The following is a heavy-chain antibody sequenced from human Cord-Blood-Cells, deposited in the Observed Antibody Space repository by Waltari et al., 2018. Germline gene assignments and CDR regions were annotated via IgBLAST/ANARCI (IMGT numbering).Heavy chain of an antibody. CDR2: INRDGSST. D-gene: IGHD1-1*01. CDR1: GFTFSSYW. V-gene: IGHV3-74*01. Sequence: EVQLVESGGGLVQPGGSLRLSCAASGFTFSSYWMHWVRQAPGKGLVWVSRINRDGSSTSYVDSVKGRFTISRDNAKNTLYLQMNSLRAEDTAVYYCARDGKVQYYFDYWGQGTLVTVSS. J-gene: IGHJ4*02. CDR3: ARDGKVQYYFDY.